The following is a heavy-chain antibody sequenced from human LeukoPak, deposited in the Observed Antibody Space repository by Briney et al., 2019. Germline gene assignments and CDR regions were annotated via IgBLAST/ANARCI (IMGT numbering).Heavy chain of an antibody. V-gene: IGHV3-7*01. D-gene: IGHD6-13*01. CDR3: ARDAPYSSSWAIDY. Sequence: PGGSLRLSCAASGFTFSSYWMSWVRQAPGKGLERVANIKQDGSEKYYVDSVKGRFTISRDNAKNSLYLQMNSLRAEDTAVYYCARDAPYSSSWAIDYWGQGTLVTVSS. J-gene: IGHJ4*02. CDR1: GFTFSSYW. CDR2: IKQDGSEK.